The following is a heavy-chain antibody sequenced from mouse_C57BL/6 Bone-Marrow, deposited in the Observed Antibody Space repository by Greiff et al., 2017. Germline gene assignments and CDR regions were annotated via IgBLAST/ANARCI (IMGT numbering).Heavy chain of an antibody. CDR3: ALYYGSYFDV. V-gene: IGHV1-81*01. CDR2: IYPRSGNT. D-gene: IGHD1-2*01. J-gene: IGHJ1*03. CDR1: GYTFTSYG. Sequence: QVQLKQSGAELARPGASVKLSCKASGYTFTSYGISWVKQRTGQGLEWIGEIYPRSGNTYYNEKFKGKATLTADKSSSTAYMELRSLTSEDSAVYFCALYYGSYFDVWGTGTTVTVSS.